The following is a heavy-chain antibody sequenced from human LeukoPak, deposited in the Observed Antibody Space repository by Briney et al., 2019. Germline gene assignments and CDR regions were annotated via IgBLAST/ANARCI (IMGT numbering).Heavy chain of an antibody. CDR1: GYTVTGYY. CDR3: ARVPLTGGAIDAFDI. Sequence: GASVKVSCKASGYTVTGYYMHWVRQAPGQGLEWMGWINPNSGGTNYAQKFQGRVTMTRDTSISTAYMELSRLRSDDTAVYYCARVPLTGGAIDAFDIWGQGTMVTVSS. J-gene: IGHJ3*02. CDR2: INPNSGGT. D-gene: IGHD7-27*01. V-gene: IGHV1-2*02.